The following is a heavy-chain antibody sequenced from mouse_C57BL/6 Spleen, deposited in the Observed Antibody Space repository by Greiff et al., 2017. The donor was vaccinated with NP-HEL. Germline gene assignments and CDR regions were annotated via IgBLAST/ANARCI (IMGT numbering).Heavy chain of an antibody. CDR1: GYTFTDYY. CDR2: INPNNGGT. V-gene: IGHV1-26*01. Sequence: EVQLQQSGPELVKPGASVKISCKASGYTFTDYYMNWVKQSPGKSLEWIGDINPNNGGTSYNQKFKGKATLTVDKSSSTAYMELRSLTSEDSAVYYCARRYDFAYWGQGTLVTVSA. J-gene: IGHJ3*01. CDR3: ARRYDFAY. D-gene: IGHD2-3*01.